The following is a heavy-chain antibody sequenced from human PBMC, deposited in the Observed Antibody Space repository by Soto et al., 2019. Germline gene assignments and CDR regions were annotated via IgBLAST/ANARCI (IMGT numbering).Heavy chain of an antibody. J-gene: IGHJ6*02. CDR2: TSAYNGNS. CDR3: ARIADCSTTSCSFPSWFHIRGYYYYYGLDV. Sequence: ASVKVSCKASGYTFTSYGISWVRQAPGQGLEWVGWTSAYNGNSNYAQKYHGRVTMTADTSTSTAYMEMSSLRSDDTAVYYCARIADCSTTSCSFPSWFHIRGYYYYYGLDVWGQGTMVTVSS. V-gene: IGHV1-18*01. CDR1: GYTFTSYG. D-gene: IGHD2-2*01.